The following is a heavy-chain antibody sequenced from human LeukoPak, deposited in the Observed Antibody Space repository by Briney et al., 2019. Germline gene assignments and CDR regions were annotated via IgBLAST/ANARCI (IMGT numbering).Heavy chain of an antibody. CDR1: GGSISSSSYY. V-gene: IGHV4-39*07. CDR3: ARVGQLLYQYWFDP. Sequence: SETLSLTCTVSGGSISSSSYYWGWIRQPPGKGLEWIGSIYYSGSTYYNPSLKSRVTISVDTSKNQFSLKLSSVTAADTAVYYCARVGQLLYQYWFDPWGQGTLVTVSS. D-gene: IGHD2-2*02. J-gene: IGHJ5*02. CDR2: IYYSGST.